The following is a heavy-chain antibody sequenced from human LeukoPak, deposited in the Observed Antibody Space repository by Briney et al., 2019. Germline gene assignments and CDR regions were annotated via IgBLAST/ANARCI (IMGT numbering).Heavy chain of an antibody. CDR1: GFTLSGYW. CDR3: AAWGKYNY. CDR2: INLGGSAK. J-gene: IGHJ4*03. Sequence: GGSLRLSCAASGFTLSGYWMNWVRQAPGKGLEWVANINLGGSAKLYVDSVKGRFTISRDNAKNSLDLQMNSLKVEDTAVYYCAAWGKYNYGGHGTLVTVSS. D-gene: IGHD7-27*01. V-gene: IGHV3-7*01.